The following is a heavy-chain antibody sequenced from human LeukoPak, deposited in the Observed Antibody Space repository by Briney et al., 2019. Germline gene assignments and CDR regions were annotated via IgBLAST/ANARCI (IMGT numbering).Heavy chain of an antibody. V-gene: IGHV1-69*05. J-gene: IGHJ4*02. CDR2: IIPIFGTA. CDR3: ARGDSSGAPTVY. CDR1: GGTFSSYA. D-gene: IGHD3-22*01. Sequence: GASVKVSCKASGGTFSSYAISWVRQAPGQGLEWMGGIIPIFGTANYAQRFQGRVAITTDESTSTAYMELSSLRSGDTAVYYCARGDSSGAPTVYWGQGTLVTVSS.